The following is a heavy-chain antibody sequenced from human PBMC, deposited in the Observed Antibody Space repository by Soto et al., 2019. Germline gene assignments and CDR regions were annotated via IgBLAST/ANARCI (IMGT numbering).Heavy chain of an antibody. D-gene: IGHD4-17*01. Sequence: APVQVSCKASGYTFSSYGISWVRQAPGKGLEWMGWISAYNGNTNYAQKLQGRVTMTTDTSTSTAYMELSSLRSEDTSVYYCAARSPGYYFDYWGQVTLVTVSS. CDR1: GYTFSSYG. V-gene: IGHV1-18*04. CDR2: ISAYNGNT. CDR3: AARSPGYYFDY. J-gene: IGHJ4*02.